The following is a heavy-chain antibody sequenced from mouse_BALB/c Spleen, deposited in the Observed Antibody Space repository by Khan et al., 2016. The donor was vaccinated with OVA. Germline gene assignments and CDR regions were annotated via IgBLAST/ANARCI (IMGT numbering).Heavy chain of an antibody. J-gene: IGHJ1*01. CDR1: GYSITSGYY. D-gene: IGHD1-1*01. Sequence: EVKLLESGPGLVKPSQSLSLTCSVTGYSITSGYYWNWIRQFPGNKLEWMGYIRYDGNNNYSPSLKNRISITRDTSKNQFFLRLNSVTTEDTATYYCARDYFGSSWYFDVWGAGTTGTVSS. V-gene: IGHV3-6*02. CDR2: IRYDGNN. CDR3: ARDYFGSSWYFDV.